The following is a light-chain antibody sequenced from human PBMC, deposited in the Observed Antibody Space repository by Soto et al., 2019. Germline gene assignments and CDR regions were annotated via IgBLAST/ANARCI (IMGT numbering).Light chain of an antibody. CDR3: MQSIQLPLT. V-gene: IGKV2D-29*01. Sequence: DIVMTQTPLSLSVTPGQPASISCKSSQSLLHSDGKTYLYWYLQKPGQPPQLLIYEVSNRFSGVPDRFSGSXXXTDFTLKIXRVXXXXXXXXXCMQSIQLPLTFGGGTKVEIK. CDR1: QSLLHSDGKTY. CDR2: EVS. J-gene: IGKJ4*01.